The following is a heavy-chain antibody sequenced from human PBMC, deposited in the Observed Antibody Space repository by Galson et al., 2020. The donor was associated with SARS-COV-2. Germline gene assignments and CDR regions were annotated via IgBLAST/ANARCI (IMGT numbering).Heavy chain of an antibody. Sequence: GESLKISCTVSGSSFSIYWIGWVRQMPGKGLEWMGITFPGDSETTYSPSFKGQVTISADKSITTAYLQWSSLKASDTAMYYCARGGNGDYDNFDYWGQGTLVTVSS. CDR1: GSSFSIYW. J-gene: IGHJ4*02. CDR2: TFPGDSET. V-gene: IGHV5-51*01. D-gene: IGHD4-17*01. CDR3: ARGGNGDYDNFDY.